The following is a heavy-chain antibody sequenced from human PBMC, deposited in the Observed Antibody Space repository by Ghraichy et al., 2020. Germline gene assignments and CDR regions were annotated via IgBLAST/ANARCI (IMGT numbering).Heavy chain of an antibody. V-gene: IGHV4-59*01. J-gene: IGHJ2*01. CDR3: ARDSRYYDSSGYPRVVDLDL. D-gene: IGHD3-22*01. Sequence: SETLSLTCTVSGGSISSYYWSWIRQPPGKGLEWIGYIYYSGSTNYNPSLKSRVTISVDTSKNQFSLKLSSVTAADTAVYYCARDSRYYDSSGYPRVVDLDLWGRGTLVTVSS. CDR1: GGSISSYY. CDR2: IYYSGST.